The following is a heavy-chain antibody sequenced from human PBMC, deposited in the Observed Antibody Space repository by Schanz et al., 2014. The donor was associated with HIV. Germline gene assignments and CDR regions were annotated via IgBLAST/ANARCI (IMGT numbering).Heavy chain of an antibody. V-gene: IGHV4-31*02. Sequence: QVQLQESGPGLVRPSQTLSLSCSVSGVSVSSVGYFWAWIRLHPERGLESLGHIYSNTSTSSNPSLKGRLSISVDTSNNQFSLKMTSVTVADTAVYYCARGPSGGLTPSRGMDVWGQGTTVTVSS. J-gene: IGHJ6*02. CDR2: IYSNTST. CDR1: GVSVSSVGYF. CDR3: ARGPSGGLTPSRGMDV. D-gene: IGHD1-26*01.